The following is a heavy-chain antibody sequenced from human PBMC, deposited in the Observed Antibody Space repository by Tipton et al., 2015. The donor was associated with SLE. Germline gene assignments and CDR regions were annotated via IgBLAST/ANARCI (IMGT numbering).Heavy chain of an antibody. Sequence: GSLRLSCVASGFSVSTSHMNWVRQTPGRGLEGVSAIYSGGSTFYADSVRGRFTISRDSSKNTLYLQMNSLRTEDTAVYYCGRGQGGTFYSDYWGQGPLVTVSS. CDR3: GRGQGGTFYSDY. J-gene: IGHJ4*02. V-gene: IGHV3-66*02. D-gene: IGHD1-26*01. CDR2: IYSGGST. CDR1: GFSVSTSH.